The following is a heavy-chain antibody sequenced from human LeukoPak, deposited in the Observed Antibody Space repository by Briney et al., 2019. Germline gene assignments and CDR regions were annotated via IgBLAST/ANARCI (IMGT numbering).Heavy chain of an antibody. V-gene: IGHV1-2*02. D-gene: IGHD6-19*01. Sequence: ASVKVSCKASGYTFTGYYMHWVRQAPGQGLEWMGWINPNSGGTNYAQKFQGRVTMTRDTSISTAYMELSRLRSDDTAVYYCAREDPYSSGWYGGFDYWGQGTLVTVSS. CDR1: GYTFTGYY. J-gene: IGHJ4*02. CDR2: INPNSGGT. CDR3: AREDPYSSGWYGGFDY.